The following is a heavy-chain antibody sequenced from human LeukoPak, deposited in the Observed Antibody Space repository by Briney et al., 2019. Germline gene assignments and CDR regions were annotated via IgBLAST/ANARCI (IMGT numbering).Heavy chain of an antibody. Sequence: PGGSLRLSCAASGFIFSNYAMSWVRQAPGKGLEWVSTISGSDDSTYYADSVRGRFTISRDNSKNTLYLQMNSLRDEDTAVYYCAKSRSGGGSCYNYWGQGTLVTVSS. D-gene: IGHD2-15*01. J-gene: IGHJ4*02. V-gene: IGHV3-23*01. CDR2: ISGSDDST. CDR1: GFIFSNYA. CDR3: AKSRSGGGSCYNY.